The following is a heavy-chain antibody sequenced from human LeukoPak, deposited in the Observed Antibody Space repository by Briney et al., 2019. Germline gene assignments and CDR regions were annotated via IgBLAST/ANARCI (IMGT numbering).Heavy chain of an antibody. D-gene: IGHD6-19*01. CDR1: GFTFRNYA. CDR3: AKTTAGNSSGRYPGWPVDY. CDR2: ISGSGGDT. V-gene: IGHV3-23*01. J-gene: IGHJ4*02. Sequence: GGSLRLSCAASGFTFRNYAISWVRQAPGKGLEGFSGISGSGGDTYFADSVKGRFTISRDHSKNTVFLQMDSLRAEDTAVYYCAKTTAGNSSGRYPGWPVDYWGQGTLVTVSS.